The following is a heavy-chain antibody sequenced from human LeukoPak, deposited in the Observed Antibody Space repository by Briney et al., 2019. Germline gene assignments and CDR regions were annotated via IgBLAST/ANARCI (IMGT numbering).Heavy chain of an antibody. CDR1: GFTFSSYA. J-gene: IGHJ4*02. CDR2: ISGSGGST. V-gene: IGHV3-23*01. CDR3: AKNIRGYFDY. Sequence: GGSLRLSCAASGFTFSSYAMSWVRQAPGKGLEWVSAISGSGGSTYYADSVKGRFTISRDNAKNSLYLQMNSLRAEDTALYYCAKNIRGYFDYWGQGTLVTVSS.